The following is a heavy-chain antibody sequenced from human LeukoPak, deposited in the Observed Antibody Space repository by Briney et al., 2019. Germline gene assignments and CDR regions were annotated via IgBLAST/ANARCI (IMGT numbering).Heavy chain of an antibody. V-gene: IGHV3-23*01. J-gene: IGHJ4*02. CDR2: ITGSSRST. CDR3: AKDTPLTAYSPGWSGNSFDS. D-gene: IGHD6-19*01. CDR1: GFTFSSYA. Sequence: GGSLRLSCAASGFTFSSYAMSWVRQAPGKGLERVSTITGSSRSTYYADSVRGRFTISRDNSKNTLYLQMNSLTAEDTAVYYCAKDTPLTAYSPGWSGNSFDSWGQGTLVTVSS.